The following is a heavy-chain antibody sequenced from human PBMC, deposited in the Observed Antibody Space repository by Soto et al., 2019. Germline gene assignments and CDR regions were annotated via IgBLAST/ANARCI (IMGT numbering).Heavy chain of an antibody. CDR2: INPNSGDS. V-gene: IGHV1-2*02. D-gene: IGHD6-19*01. CDR3: ARREKWLGNFDF. J-gene: IGHJ4*02. CDR1: GYTFTGYD. Sequence: ASVKVSCKTSGYTFTGYDIHWIRQAPGQGLEWMGWINPNSGDSDYSQEFQGRVTMTSDTSITTAYMQLTRLRSDDTAVYYCARREKWLGNFDFRGKGTLVTVSS.